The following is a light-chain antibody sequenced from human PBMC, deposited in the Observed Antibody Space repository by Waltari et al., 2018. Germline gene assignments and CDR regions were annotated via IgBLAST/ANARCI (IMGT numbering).Light chain of an antibody. CDR1: EDLKTH. CDR3: QQYYDLPLT. V-gene: IGKV1-33*01. Sequence: DIHLTQSPASLSASGGDRVSITCQAREDLKTHVNWYHQKPGKAPAVLIFGASSLQTGVPSRFSGSGSGTDFTLTITSLQSEDIGTYYCQQYYDLPLTFGGGTKVEIK. J-gene: IGKJ4*01. CDR2: GAS.